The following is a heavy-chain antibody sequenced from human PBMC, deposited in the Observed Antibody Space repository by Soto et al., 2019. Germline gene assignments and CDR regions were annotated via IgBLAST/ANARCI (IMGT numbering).Heavy chain of an antibody. CDR1: GYSFTTYW. CDR2: IYPGESDT. Sequence: GESLKISCKGSGYSFTTYWIGWVRQMPGKGLEWMGIIYPGESDTRYSPSFQGQVTVSADKSISTAYLQWSSLKASDTAMYYCARYMTTVTTFYYGMDVWGQGTTVTVSS. J-gene: IGHJ6*02. V-gene: IGHV5-51*01. D-gene: IGHD4-17*01. CDR3: ARYMTTVTTFYYGMDV.